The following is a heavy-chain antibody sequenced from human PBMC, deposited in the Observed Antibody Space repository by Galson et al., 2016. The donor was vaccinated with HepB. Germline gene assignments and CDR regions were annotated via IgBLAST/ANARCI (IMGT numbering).Heavy chain of an antibody. CDR1: GFTFSSYV. Sequence: SLRLSCAASGFTFSSYVMRWVRQAPGKGLEWVSVLSEYGEIHYADSVEGRFTISRDDSKNTLYLQMNSLRAEDTAVYYCAKKGLAAVPGNNWFDSMGQGTLVSVSS. J-gene: IGHJ5*01. CDR2: LSEYGEI. CDR3: AKKGLAAVPGNNWFDS. D-gene: IGHD6-19*01. V-gene: IGHV3-23*01.